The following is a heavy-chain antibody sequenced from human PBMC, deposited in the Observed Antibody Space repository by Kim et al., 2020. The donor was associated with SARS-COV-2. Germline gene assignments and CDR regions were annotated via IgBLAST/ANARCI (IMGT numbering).Heavy chain of an antibody. D-gene: IGHD3-22*01. CDR1: GGTFSSYA. CDR2: IIPILGIA. Sequence: SVKVSCKASGGTFSSYAISWVRQAPGQGLEWMGRIIPILGIANYAQKFQGRVTITADKSTSTAYMELSSLRSEDTAVYYCARGISHNVYYYDSSAILVANWFDPWGQGTLVTVPS. CDR3: ARGISHNVYYYDSSAILVANWFDP. J-gene: IGHJ5*02. V-gene: IGHV1-69*04.